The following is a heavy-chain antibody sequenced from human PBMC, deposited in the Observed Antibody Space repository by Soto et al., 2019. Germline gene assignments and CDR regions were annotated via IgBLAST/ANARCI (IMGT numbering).Heavy chain of an antibody. CDR3: AGDPIYGGNSGYFDY. D-gene: IGHD4-17*01. V-gene: IGHV1-69*08. CDR2: IIPILGIA. J-gene: IGHJ4*02. Sequence: QVQLVQSGAEVKKPGSSVKVSCKASGGTFSSYTISWVRQAPGQGLEWMGRIIPILGIANYAQKFQGRVTITADKSTGTAYMELSSLRSEDTAVYYCAGDPIYGGNSGYFDYWGQGTLVTVSS. CDR1: GGTFSSYT.